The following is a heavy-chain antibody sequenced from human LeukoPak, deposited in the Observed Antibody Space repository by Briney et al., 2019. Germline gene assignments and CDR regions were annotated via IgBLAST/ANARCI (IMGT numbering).Heavy chain of an antibody. V-gene: IGHV3-53*01. Sequence: GGSLRLSCAASGFTVITNDITWVRQAPGKGLEWVSVLYSDGNTKYADSVQGRFTISRDNSKNTLYLEMNSLSPDDTAVYYCARGVEPLAANTLAYWGQGTLVTVSS. CDR3: ARGVEPLAANTLAY. D-gene: IGHD1-14*01. CDR2: LYSDGNT. J-gene: IGHJ4*02. CDR1: GFTVITND.